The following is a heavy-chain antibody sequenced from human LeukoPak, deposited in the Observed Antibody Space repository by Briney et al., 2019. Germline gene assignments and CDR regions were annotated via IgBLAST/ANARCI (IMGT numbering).Heavy chain of an antibody. V-gene: IGHV3-21*01. J-gene: IGHJ5*02. Sequence: GGSLRLSCAASGFTFSSYSMNWVRQAPGKGLEWVSSISSSSSYIYYADSVKGRFTISRDNAKNSLYLQMNSLRAEDTAVYYCARGRCSGGGCFDPWGQGTLVTVSS. D-gene: IGHD2-15*01. CDR1: GFTFSSYS. CDR2: ISSSSSYI. CDR3: ARGRCSGGGCFDP.